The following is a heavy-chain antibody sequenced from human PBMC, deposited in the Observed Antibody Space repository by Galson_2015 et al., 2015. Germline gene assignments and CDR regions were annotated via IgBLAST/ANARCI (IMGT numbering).Heavy chain of an antibody. J-gene: IGHJ4*02. CDR3: ARGHPGGIVVVTGFDY. CDR1: GFTFSSYA. CDR2: ISYDGSNK. Sequence: SLRLSCAASGFTFSSYAMHWVRQAPGKGLEWVAVISYDGSNKYYADSVKGRFTISRDNSKNTLYLQMNSLRAEDTAVYYCARGHPGGIVVVTGFDYWGQGTLVTVSS. D-gene: IGHD2-21*02. V-gene: IGHV3-30-3*01.